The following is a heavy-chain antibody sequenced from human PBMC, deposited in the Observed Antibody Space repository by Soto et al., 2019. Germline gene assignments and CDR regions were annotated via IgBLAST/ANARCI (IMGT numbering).Heavy chain of an antibody. CDR1: GFTFNSYG. CDR3: ARRYYYDGSGPYGMDV. V-gene: IGHV3-23*01. J-gene: IGHJ6*02. D-gene: IGHD3-22*01. Sequence: GGSLRLSCAVSGFTFNSYGMSWVRQAPGKGLEWVSAISASGGSRYYADSVKGRFTISRDNSKNTLFLQMNSLSAEDTAVYYCARRYYYDGSGPYGMDVWGQGTTVTVSS. CDR2: ISASGGSR.